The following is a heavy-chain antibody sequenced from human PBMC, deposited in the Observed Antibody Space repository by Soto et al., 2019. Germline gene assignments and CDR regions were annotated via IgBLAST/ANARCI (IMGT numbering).Heavy chain of an antibody. CDR3: ERDLAIVVVVPPADHPDAFDF. CDR1: GYTFTRYA. D-gene: IGHD2-2*01. CDR2: INAGNGNT. J-gene: IGHJ3*01. Sequence: ASVKVSCKASGYTFTRYAMHWVRQAPGQRLEWMGWINAGNGNTKYSQKFQGRVTITRDTSASTAYMELSSLRSEDTAVYYCERDLAIVVVVPPADHPDAFDFCGRGTTDTGS. V-gene: IGHV1-3*01.